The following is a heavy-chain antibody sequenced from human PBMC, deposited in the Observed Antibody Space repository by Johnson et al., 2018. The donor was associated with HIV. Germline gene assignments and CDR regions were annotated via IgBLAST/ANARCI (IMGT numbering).Heavy chain of an antibody. J-gene: IGHJ3*02. CDR2: ISWNSDTI. CDR3: ASEVRGVLDI. CDR1: GFTIDDDA. Sequence: VQLVESGGGFVQPGRSLRLSCAPSGFTIDDDAIHWVRQAPGKGLEWVSGISWNSDTIGYVDSVKGRFIISRDNAKNSLYLQMNSLRDEDTAVYYCASEVRGVLDIWGQGTMVTVSS. D-gene: IGHD3-10*01. V-gene: IGHV3-9*01.